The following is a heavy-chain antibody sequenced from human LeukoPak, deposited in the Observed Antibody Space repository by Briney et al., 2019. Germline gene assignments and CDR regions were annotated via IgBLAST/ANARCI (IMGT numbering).Heavy chain of an antibody. V-gene: IGHV4-31*03. D-gene: IGHD2-15*01. CDR2: IYYRGST. CDR3: ARARDCSGGSCYLDY. J-gene: IGHJ4*02. Sequence: SQTLSLTCTVSGGSISSGGYYWSWIRQHPGKGLEWIGYIYYRGSTYYNPSLKSRVTISVDTSKNQFSLKLSSVTAADTAVYYCARARDCSGGSCYLDYWGQGTLVTVSS. CDR1: GGSISSGGYY.